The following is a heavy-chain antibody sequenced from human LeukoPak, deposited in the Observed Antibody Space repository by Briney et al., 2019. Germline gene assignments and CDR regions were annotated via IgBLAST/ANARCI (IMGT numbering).Heavy chain of an antibody. CDR3: AAGYQVDLHY. CDR2: ISYDGSNK. D-gene: IGHD6-25*01. Sequence: GGSLRLSCAASGFTFSSYGMHWVRQAPGKGLEWVAVISYDGSNKYYADSVKGRFTISRDNSKNTLYLQMNSLRAEDTAVYYCAAGYQVDLHYWGQGTLVTVSS. V-gene: IGHV3-30*03. CDR1: GFTFSSYG. J-gene: IGHJ4*02.